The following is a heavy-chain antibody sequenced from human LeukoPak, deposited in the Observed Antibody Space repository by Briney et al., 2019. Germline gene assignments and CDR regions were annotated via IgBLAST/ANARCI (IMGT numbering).Heavy chain of an antibody. CDR2: INHSGGT. V-gene: IGHV4-34*01. J-gene: IGHJ4*02. CDR1: GGSFSGYY. CDR3: ARISQGAVGY. D-gene: IGHD4/OR15-4a*01. Sequence: SETLSLTCAVYGGSFSGYYWSWIRQPPGKGLEWIGEINHSGGTNYNPSLKSRVTISVDTSKNQFSLKLSSVTAADTAVYYCARISQGAVGYWGQGTLVTVSS.